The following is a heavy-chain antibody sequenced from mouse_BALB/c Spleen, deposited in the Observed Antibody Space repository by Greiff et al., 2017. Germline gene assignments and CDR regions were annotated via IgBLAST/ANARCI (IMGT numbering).Heavy chain of an antibody. J-gene: IGHJ2*01. CDR3: ARDYYGWDFDY. Sequence: QVQLKQPGAELVKPGAPVKLSCKASGYTFTSYWMNWVKQRPGRGLEWIGRIDPSDSETHYNQKFKDKATLTVDKSSSTAYIQLSSLTSEDSAVYYCARDYYGWDFDYWGQGTTLTVSS. D-gene: IGHD1-2*01. CDR1: GYTFTSYW. V-gene: IGHV1-69*02. CDR2: IDPSDSET.